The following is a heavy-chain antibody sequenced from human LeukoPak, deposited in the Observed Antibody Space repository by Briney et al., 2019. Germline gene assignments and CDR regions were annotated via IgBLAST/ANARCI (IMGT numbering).Heavy chain of an antibody. CDR2: FDPEDGET. CDR3: ATGFWYGDLFDY. Sequence: ASVKVSCKVSGYTLTELSMHWVRQAPGKGPEWMGGFDPEDGETIYAQKFQGRVTMTEDTSTDTAYMELSSLRSEDTAVYYCATGFWYGDLFDYWGQGTLVTVSS. D-gene: IGHD4-17*01. J-gene: IGHJ4*02. V-gene: IGHV1-24*01. CDR1: GYTLTELS.